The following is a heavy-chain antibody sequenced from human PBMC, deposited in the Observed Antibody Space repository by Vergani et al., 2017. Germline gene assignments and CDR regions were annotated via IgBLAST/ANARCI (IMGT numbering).Heavy chain of an antibody. CDR2: IRSKAYGGTT. Sequence: EVQLVESGGGLVQPGRSLRLSCTASGFTFGDYAMSWFRQAPGKGLEWVGFIRSKAYGGTTEYAASVKGRFTISRDDSKNTLYLQMNSLKTEDTAVYYCTTFWSGYYTDPYYYYYGMDVWGQGTTVTVSS. J-gene: IGHJ6*02. D-gene: IGHD3-3*01. V-gene: IGHV3-49*03. CDR3: TTFWSGYYTDPYYYYYGMDV. CDR1: GFTFGDYA.